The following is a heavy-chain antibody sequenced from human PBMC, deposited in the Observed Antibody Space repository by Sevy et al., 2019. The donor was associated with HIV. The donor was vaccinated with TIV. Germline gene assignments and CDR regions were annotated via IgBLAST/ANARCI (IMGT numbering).Heavy chain of an antibody. V-gene: IGHV6-1*01. CDR2: TYYRSKWYN. D-gene: IGHD6-19*01. J-gene: IGHJ4*02. CDR3: ARGYRPYSSGWLYYFDY. Sequence: SQTLSLTCAISGDSVSSNNAAWNWIRQSPSRGLEWLGRTYYRSKWYNDYAVSVKSRITINPDTSKNQFSLQLNSVSPEDTAVYYCARGYRPYSSGWLYYFDYWGQGTLVTVSS. CDR1: GDSVSSNNAA.